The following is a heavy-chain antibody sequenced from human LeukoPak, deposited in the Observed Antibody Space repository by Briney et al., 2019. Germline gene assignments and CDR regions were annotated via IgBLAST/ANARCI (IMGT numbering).Heavy chain of an antibody. J-gene: IGHJ3*02. D-gene: IGHD3-3*01. Sequence: EASVKVSCKASGGTFSSYAISWVRQAPGQGLEWMGRIIPILGIANYAQKFQGRVTITTDESTSTAYMELSSLRSEDTAVYYCARERGNYDFSRGDAFDIWGQGTMVTVSS. CDR2: IIPILGIA. CDR3: ARERGNYDFSRGDAFDI. V-gene: IGHV1-69*04. CDR1: GGTFSSYA.